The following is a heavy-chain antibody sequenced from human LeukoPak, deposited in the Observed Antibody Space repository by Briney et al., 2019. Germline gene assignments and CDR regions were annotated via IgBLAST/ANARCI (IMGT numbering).Heavy chain of an antibody. CDR3: AKAAPGYSGYDLKAYYYYYMDV. V-gene: IGHV3-23*01. CDR1: GFTFSSFA. Sequence: GGSLRLSCAASGFTFSSFAMSWVRQAPGKGLEWVSSISGSGGTTYYPDSVKGRFTISRDNSKSTLYLQMNSLRAEDKAVYYCAKAAPGYSGYDLKAYYYYYMDVWGKGTTVTVSS. D-gene: IGHD5-12*01. CDR2: ISGSGGTT. J-gene: IGHJ6*03.